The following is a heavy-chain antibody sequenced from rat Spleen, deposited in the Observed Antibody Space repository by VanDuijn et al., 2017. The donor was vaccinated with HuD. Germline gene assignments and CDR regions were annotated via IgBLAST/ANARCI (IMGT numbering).Heavy chain of an antibody. D-gene: IGHD1-9*01. CDR1: GFIFSDFY. CDR2: MSYDGITT. V-gene: IGHV5-29*01. Sequence: EVQLVESDGGLVQPGRSLKLSCAASGFIFSDFYMAWVRQAPTKGLEWVATMSYDGITTYYRDSVRGRFTLSSDDAKSSLYLQMESLRSEDTATYYCARRHYGYTDYFDYWGQGVMVTVSS. CDR3: ARRHYGYTDYFDY. J-gene: IGHJ2*01.